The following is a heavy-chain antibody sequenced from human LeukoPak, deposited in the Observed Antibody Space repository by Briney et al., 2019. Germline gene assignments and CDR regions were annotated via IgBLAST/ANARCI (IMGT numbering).Heavy chain of an antibody. CDR1: GGSISYYY. V-gene: IGHV4-4*07. Sequence: NPSETLSLTCTVSGGSISYYYWNWIRQPAGKGLEWIGRIYTSGRTYYNPSLKSRVSMSVDTSKNQFSQKLSSVTAADTAVCYCARLSTVTTSFDYWGQGTLVTVSS. CDR2: IYTSGRT. CDR3: ARLSTVTTSFDY. D-gene: IGHD4-11*01. J-gene: IGHJ4*02.